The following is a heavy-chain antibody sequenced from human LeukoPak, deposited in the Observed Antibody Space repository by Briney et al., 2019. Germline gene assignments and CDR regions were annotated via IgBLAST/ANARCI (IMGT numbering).Heavy chain of an antibody. J-gene: IGHJ5*02. Sequence: GGSLRLSCAASGFTFSSYAMSWVRQAPGKGPEWVAHINSADNVEYYTDSVRGRFTVSRDNAKDLLYLQMNSLRDEDTAVYYCARDTVNGPFVISLDLWGQGVLVTVSS. CDR2: INSADNVE. CDR3: ARDTVNGPFVISLDL. V-gene: IGHV3-21*06. CDR1: GFTFSSYA. D-gene: IGHD2-8*01.